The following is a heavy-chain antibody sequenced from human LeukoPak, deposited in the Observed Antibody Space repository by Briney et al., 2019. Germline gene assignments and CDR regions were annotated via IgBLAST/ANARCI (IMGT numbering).Heavy chain of an antibody. CDR2: IYTSGST. Sequence: SETLSLTCTVSGGSISSYYWSWIRQPPGKGLEWIGRIYTSGSTNYNPSLKSRVTMSVDTSKNQFSLKLSSVTAADTAVYYCARHEAPYYYDSSGYYFDYWGQGTLVTVSS. D-gene: IGHD3-22*01. V-gene: IGHV4-4*07. J-gene: IGHJ4*02. CDR3: ARHEAPYYYDSSGYYFDY. CDR1: GGSISSYY.